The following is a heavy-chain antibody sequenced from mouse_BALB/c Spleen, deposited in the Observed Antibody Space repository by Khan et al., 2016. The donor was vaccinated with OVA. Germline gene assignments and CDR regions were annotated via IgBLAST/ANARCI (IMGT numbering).Heavy chain of an antibody. CDR1: GYTFTSYT. J-gene: IGHJ4*01. V-gene: IGHV1-4*01. Sequence: QVQLKESGTELARPGASVKMSCKASGYTFTSYTIHWVKQRPGQGLDWIGYIHPNSGYTTYNQKFKGKATLTADKSSSTAYMQLSSLTSEDSAVDYWERDFHDDGSRGAMDYWGQGTSVTVSS. D-gene: IGHD1-1*01. CDR2: IHPNSGYT. CDR3: ERDFHDDGSRGAMDY.